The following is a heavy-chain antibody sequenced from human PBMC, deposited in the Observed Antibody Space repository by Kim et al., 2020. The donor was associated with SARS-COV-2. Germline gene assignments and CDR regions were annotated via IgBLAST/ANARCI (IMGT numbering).Heavy chain of an antibody. D-gene: IGHD3-9*01. V-gene: IGHV5-51*01. CDR3: ARLPDILTGFVDY. J-gene: IGHJ4*02. Sequence: SPPSQGKVTISADKSISTAYLQWSSLKASDTAMYYCARLPDILTGFVDYWGQGTLVTVSS.